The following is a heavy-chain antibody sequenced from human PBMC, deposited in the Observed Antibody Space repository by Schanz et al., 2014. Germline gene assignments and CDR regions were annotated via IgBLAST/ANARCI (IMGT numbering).Heavy chain of an antibody. CDR3: ARDVYRSGRPFDL. CDR1: GFTVTSYY. V-gene: IGHV3-11*06. D-gene: IGHD5-18*01. J-gene: IGHJ5*02. CDR2: ISHNTFYT. Sequence: MQLVESGGGLIQPGGSLRLSCAASGFTVTSYYMSWVRQAPGMGLEWVSYISHNTFYTDYADSVNGRFTISRDNAKNSVYLQMNPLRAEDTAIYFCARDVYRSGRPFDLWGQGTLVTVSS.